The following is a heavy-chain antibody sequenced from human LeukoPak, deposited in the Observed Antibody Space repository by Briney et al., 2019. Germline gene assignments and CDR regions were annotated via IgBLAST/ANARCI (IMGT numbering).Heavy chain of an antibody. CDR3: AKDHRGSGWSYFDY. V-gene: IGHV3-23*01. D-gene: IGHD6-19*01. CDR1: GFTFSSYA. CDR2: ISGSGGST. Sequence: GGSLRLSCAASGFTFSSYAMSWVRQAPGKGLEWASAISGSGGSTYYADSVKGRFTISRDNSKNTLYLQMNSLRAEDTAVYYCAKDHRGSGWSYFDYWGQGTLVTVSS. J-gene: IGHJ4*02.